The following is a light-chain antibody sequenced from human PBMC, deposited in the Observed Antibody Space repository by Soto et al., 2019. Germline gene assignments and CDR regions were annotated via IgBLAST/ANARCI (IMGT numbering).Light chain of an antibody. CDR3: QQYHRYWT. J-gene: IGKJ1*01. CDR1: QSISSW. Sequence: DIQMTQSPSTLSASVGDRVTITCRASQSISSWVAWYQQKPGKAPKLLIYKASSLESGVPSRFSGSGSGTEFTLAISSLQPDDFATYYCQQYHRYWTFGQGTKVEIK. V-gene: IGKV1-5*03. CDR2: KAS.